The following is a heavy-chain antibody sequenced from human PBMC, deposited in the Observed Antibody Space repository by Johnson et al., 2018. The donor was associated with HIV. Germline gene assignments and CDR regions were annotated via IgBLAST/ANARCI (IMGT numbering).Heavy chain of an antibody. V-gene: IGHV3-53*01. Sequence: VQLVESGGGLIQPGGSLRLSCAASGFTVSTNYMSWVRQAPGKGLDWVSVIYSSGSTYYTDSVKGRFTTSRDNSKNTVYLQMNSLRAEDTAVYYCARDTVRGELELPDGVDIWGQGTMVTGSS. D-gene: IGHD1-7*01. CDR1: GFTVSTNY. CDR3: ARDTVRGELELPDGVDI. J-gene: IGHJ3*02. CDR2: IYSSGST.